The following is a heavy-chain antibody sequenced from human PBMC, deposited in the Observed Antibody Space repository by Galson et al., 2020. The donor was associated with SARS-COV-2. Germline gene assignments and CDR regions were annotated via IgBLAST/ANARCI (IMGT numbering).Heavy chain of an antibody. J-gene: IGHJ2*01. CDR2: VYPSGTT. CDR1: GYSVSTTNY. CDR3: ARQGVNMIVLVTVPGWYLDL. Sequence: SETLSLTCTVSGYSVSTTNYWGWVRQPPGRGLEWIGSVYPSGTTYYNPSLKSRVTISVDTSKNQSSLRLDSVTAADTALYYCARQGVNMIVLVTVPGWYLDLGGRGTLVTGSS. D-gene: IGHD3-22*01. V-gene: IGHV4-38-2*02.